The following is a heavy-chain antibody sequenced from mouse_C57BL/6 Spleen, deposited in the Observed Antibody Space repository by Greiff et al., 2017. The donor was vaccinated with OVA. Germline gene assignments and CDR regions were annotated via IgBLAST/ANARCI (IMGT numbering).Heavy chain of an antibody. Sequence: EVQLVESGGGLVQPGGSMKLSCAASGFTFSDAWMDWVRQSPEKGLEWVAEIRNKANNHATYYAESVKGRFTISRDDSKSSVYLQMNSLRAEDTGIYYCTRIYDYDGGFAYWGQGTLVTVSA. CDR1: GFTFSDAW. CDR3: TRIYDYDGGFAY. J-gene: IGHJ3*01. V-gene: IGHV6-6*01. D-gene: IGHD2-4*01. CDR2: IRNKANNHAT.